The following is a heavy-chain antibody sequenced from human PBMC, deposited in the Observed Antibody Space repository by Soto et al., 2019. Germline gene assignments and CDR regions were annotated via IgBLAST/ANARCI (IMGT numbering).Heavy chain of an antibody. D-gene: IGHD4-4*01. CDR3: ARATQVTVEDYYYYYMDV. CDR1: GGTFSSYT. Sequence: GASVKVSCKASGGTFSSYTISWVRQAPGQGLEWMGRIIPILGIANYAQKFQGRVTITADKSTSTAYMELSSLRSEDTAVYYCARATQVTVEDYYYYYMDVWGKGTTVTVSS. J-gene: IGHJ6*03. V-gene: IGHV1-69*02. CDR2: IIPILGIA.